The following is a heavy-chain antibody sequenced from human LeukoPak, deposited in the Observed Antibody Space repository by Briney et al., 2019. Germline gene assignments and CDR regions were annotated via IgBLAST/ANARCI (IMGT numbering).Heavy chain of an antibody. CDR1: GFTVSSNY. CDR3: ARDATDDPGYCSSTSCPVGWFDP. J-gene: IGHJ5*02. D-gene: IGHD2-2*01. CDR2: ISSSGSTI. V-gene: IGHV3-11*01. Sequence: GGSLRLSCAASGFTVSSNYMSWIRQAPGKGLEWVSYISSSGSTIYYADSVKGRFTISRDNAKNSLYLQMNSLRAEDTAVYYCARDATDDPGYCSSTSCPVGWFDPWGQGTLVTVSS.